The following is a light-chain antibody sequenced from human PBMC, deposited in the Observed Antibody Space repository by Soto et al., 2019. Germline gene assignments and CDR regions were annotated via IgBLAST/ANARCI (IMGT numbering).Light chain of an antibody. V-gene: IGKV2-28*01. J-gene: IGKJ3*01. CDR1: QSLLHSNGYNY. Sequence: DIVMTQSPLSLPVTPGEPASISCRSSQSLLHSNGYNYLDWYLQKPGQSPQLLIYLGSNRAAGLPDRFSRSGSGTDITLKISRVEAEDVGVYYCMQALQTPFTFGPGTKVYIK. CDR2: LGS. CDR3: MQALQTPFT.